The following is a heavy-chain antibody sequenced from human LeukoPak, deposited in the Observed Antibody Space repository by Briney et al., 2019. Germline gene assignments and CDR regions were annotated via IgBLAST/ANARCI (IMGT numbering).Heavy chain of an antibody. Sequence: GGSLRLSCAASGFTFSSFAMSWVRQAPGKGLESVSLISGAGGSTYYADSVKGRFTISRDNAKNSLYLQMNSLRDEDTAVYYCARDQQWPIVHYFDHWGQGILVTVSS. J-gene: IGHJ4*02. CDR2: ISGAGGST. V-gene: IGHV3-23*01. CDR3: ARDQQWPIVHYFDH. CDR1: GFTFSSFA. D-gene: IGHD6-19*01.